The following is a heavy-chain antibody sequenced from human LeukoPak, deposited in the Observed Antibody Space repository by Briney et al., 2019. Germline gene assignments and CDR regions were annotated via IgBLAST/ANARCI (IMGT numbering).Heavy chain of an antibody. CDR2: IIPIFGTA. D-gene: IGHD6-13*01. J-gene: IGHJ4*02. CDR3: ASGSSSPRAFDY. V-gene: IGHV1-69*01. Sequence: SVKVSCKASGGTFSSYAISWVRQAPGQGLEWMGGIIPIFGTANYAQKFQGRVTITADESTSTAYMELSSLRSEDTAAYYCASGSSSPRAFDYWGQGTLVTVSS. CDR1: GGTFSSYA.